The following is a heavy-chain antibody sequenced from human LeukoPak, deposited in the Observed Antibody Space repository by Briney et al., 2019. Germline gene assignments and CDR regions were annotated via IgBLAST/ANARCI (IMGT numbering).Heavy chain of an antibody. CDR2: MSGPSDTI. J-gene: IGHJ4*02. Sequence: PGGSLRLSGAAPGFTSSPYPMNWVRQAPGTGLEWVSYMSGPSDTIHYADSVKGRFTISRDNAKNSLYLQMNSLGAEDTAVYYCARDLGRDRYFDSWGQGTLVTVSS. V-gene: IGHV3-48*04. CDR3: ARDLGRDRYFDS. CDR1: GFTSSPYP. D-gene: IGHD5-24*01.